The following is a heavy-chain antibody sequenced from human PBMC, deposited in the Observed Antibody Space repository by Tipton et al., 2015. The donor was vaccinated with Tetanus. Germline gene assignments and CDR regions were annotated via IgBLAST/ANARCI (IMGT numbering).Heavy chain of an antibody. CDR1: GFTFNNYA. D-gene: IGHD1-1*01. Sequence: SLRLSFAASGFTFNNYAMSWVRQAPGKGLEWVASITGSGGTTFYPESLRGRFTISRDNSNNTVFLHLSSLRVEDTAVYYCAQREESLSQKLCWGQGTLVTVSS. J-gene: IGHJ4*02. CDR3: AQREESLSQKLC. V-gene: IGHV3-23*01. CDR2: ITGSGGTT.